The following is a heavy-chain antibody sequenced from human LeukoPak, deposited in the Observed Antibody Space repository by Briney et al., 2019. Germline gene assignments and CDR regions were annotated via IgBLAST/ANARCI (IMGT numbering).Heavy chain of an antibody. CDR3: ASAYEAAFDI. V-gene: IGHV1-2*02. Sequence: GASVKVSCKASGYTFTSYGISWVRQAPGQGLEWMGWINPNSGGTNYAQKFQGRVTMTRDTSISTAYMELSRLRSDDTAVYYCASAYEAAFDIWGQGTMVTVSS. CDR1: GYTFTSYG. CDR2: INPNSGGT. J-gene: IGHJ3*02. D-gene: IGHD3-16*01.